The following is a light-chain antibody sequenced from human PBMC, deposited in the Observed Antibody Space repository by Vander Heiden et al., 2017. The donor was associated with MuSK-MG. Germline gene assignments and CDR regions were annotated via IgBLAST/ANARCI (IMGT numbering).Light chain of an antibody. Sequence: DIQITQSPSSLSASVGDRVTITCRASEDIRNFLGWYQQKPGKAPKRLIYGASNLQNEVPSRFSGSGFGTEFSLTISNLQPEDFATYYCRQHNSYPHTFGPGTKVDIK. CDR3: RQHNSYPHT. V-gene: IGKV1-17*02. CDR1: EDIRNF. J-gene: IGKJ3*01. CDR2: GAS.